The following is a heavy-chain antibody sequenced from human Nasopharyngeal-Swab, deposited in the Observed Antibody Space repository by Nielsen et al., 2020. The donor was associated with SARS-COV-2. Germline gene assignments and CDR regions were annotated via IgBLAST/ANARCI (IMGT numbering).Heavy chain of an antibody. CDR2: IKQDGSEK. CDR3: ARSVPAFGYDYVWGSYRYDYFDY. Sequence: GGSLRLSCAASGFTFSSYAMSWVRQAPGKGLEWVANIKQDGSEKYYVDSVKGRFTISRDNAKNSLYVQMNSLRAEDTAVYYCARSVPAFGYDYVWGSYRYDYFDYWGQGTLVTVSS. CDR1: GFTFSSYA. D-gene: IGHD3-16*02. J-gene: IGHJ4*02. V-gene: IGHV3-7*01.